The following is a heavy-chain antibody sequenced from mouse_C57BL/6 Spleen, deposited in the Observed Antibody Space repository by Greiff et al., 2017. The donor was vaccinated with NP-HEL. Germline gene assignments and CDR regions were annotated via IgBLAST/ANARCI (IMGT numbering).Heavy chain of an antibody. CDR2: IHPNSGST. CDR3: ARGGYDVPFFAY. CDR1: GYTFTSYW. V-gene: IGHV1-64*01. J-gene: IGHJ3*01. D-gene: IGHD2-2*01. Sequence: VQLQQSGAELVKPGASVKLSCKASGYTFTSYWMHWVKQRPGQGLEWIGMIHPNSGSTNYNEKFKSKATLTVDKSSSTAYMQLSSLTSEDSAVYYCARGGYDVPFFAYWGQGTLVTVSA.